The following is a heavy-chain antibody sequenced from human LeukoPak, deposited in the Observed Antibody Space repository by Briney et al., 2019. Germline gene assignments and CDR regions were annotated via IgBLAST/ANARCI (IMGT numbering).Heavy chain of an antibody. J-gene: IGHJ2*01. CDR1: GGSVSSGSYY. Sequence: AETLSLTCTVSGGSVSSGSYYWSWIRQPPGKGLEWIGYIYYSGTSKYKASLTSRVTISVDTSKNQFSLKLNSVTAADTAVYYCARGVTMIVVVIHDWYFDLWGRGTLVTVSS. V-gene: IGHV4-61*01. CDR2: IYYSGTS. CDR3: ARGVTMIVVVIHDWYFDL. D-gene: IGHD3-22*01.